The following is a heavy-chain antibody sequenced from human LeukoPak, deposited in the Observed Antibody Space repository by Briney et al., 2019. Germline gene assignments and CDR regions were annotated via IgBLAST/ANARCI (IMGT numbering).Heavy chain of an antibody. V-gene: IGHV4-39*01. CDR3: ARHGALQQWLVKDYFDY. CDR1: GGSISSSSYY. Sequence: SETLSLTCTVSGGSISSSSYYWGWIRQPPGKGLEWIGSIYYSGSTYYNPALKSRVTISVDTSKNQFSLKLSSVTAADTAVYYCARHGALQQWLVKDYFDYWGQGTLVTVSS. CDR2: IYYSGST. D-gene: IGHD6-19*01. J-gene: IGHJ4*02.